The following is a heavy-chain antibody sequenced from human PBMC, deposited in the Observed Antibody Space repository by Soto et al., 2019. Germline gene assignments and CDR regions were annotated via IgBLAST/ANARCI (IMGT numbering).Heavy chain of an antibody. CDR2: ISPYNGNA. D-gene: IGHD3-16*01. Sequence: ASVKVSCKASGYSFTDYGFSWVRQAPGQGLEWLGWISPYNGNANYAQKLQGRVTMITDTSTSTTYMELRSLRSDDTAMYYCAGGGSMFYYDGSPFDFWGQGTLVKVSS. CDR3: AGGGSMFYYDGSPFDF. CDR1: GYSFTDYG. J-gene: IGHJ4*02. V-gene: IGHV1-18*01.